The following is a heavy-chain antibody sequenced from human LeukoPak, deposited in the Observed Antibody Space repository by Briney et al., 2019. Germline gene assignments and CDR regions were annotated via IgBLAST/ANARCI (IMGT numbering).Heavy chain of an antibody. J-gene: IGHJ4*02. CDR1: GFIFSSYW. V-gene: IGHV3-7*01. D-gene: IGHD6-13*01. Sequence: GGSLRLSCAASGFIFSSYWMSWVRQAPGKGLEWVANIKQDGSVKYYVDSVKGRFTISRDNAKNSLYLQMNSLRAEDTAVYYCARGYSRFDYWGQGSLVTVSS. CDR3: ARGYSRFDY. CDR2: IKQDGSVK.